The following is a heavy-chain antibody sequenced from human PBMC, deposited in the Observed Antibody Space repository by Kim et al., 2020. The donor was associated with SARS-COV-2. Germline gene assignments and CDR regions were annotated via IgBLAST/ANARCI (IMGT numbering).Heavy chain of an antibody. V-gene: IGHV3-30*18. CDR2: ISYDGSNE. J-gene: IGHJ6*02. CDR1: GFTFSTYG. Sequence: GGSLRLSCAASGFTFSTYGMYWVRQAPGKGLEWVALISYDGSNEYYADSVKGRFTISRDNSKNTLYLQMNSLRAEDTALFYCAKALLRRVNYYYYGMDVWGQGTTVTVSS. D-gene: IGHD3-10*01. CDR3: AKALLRRVNYYYYGMDV.